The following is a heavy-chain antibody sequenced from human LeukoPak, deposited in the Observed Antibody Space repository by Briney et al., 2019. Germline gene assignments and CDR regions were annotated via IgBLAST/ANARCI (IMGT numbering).Heavy chain of an antibody. Sequence: PSETLSLTCTVSGYSISSGYYWGWIRQPPEKGLEWIGSIYHSGSTDYNPSLKSRVTISVDTSKNQFSLKLSSVTAADTAVYYCARVGITMVRGARSHFDYWGQGTLVTVSS. J-gene: IGHJ4*02. CDR1: GYSISSGYY. D-gene: IGHD3-10*01. V-gene: IGHV4-38-2*02. CDR3: ARVGITMVRGARSHFDY. CDR2: IYHSGST.